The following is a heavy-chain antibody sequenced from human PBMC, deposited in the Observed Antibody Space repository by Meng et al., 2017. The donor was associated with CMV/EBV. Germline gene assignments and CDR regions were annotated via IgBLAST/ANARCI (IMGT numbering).Heavy chain of an antibody. CDR1: GFTFSSYA. CDR3: ARDWGGTSFKHLPHNDY. J-gene: IGHJ4*02. CDR2: ISSSSSTI. D-gene: IGHD3-16*01. Sequence: GGSLRLSCAASGFTFSSYAMHWVRQAPGKGLEWVSYISSSSSTIYYADSVKGRFTISRDNAKNSLYLQMNSLRAEDTAVYYCARDWGGTSFKHLPHNDYWGQGTLVTVSS. V-gene: IGHV3-48*04.